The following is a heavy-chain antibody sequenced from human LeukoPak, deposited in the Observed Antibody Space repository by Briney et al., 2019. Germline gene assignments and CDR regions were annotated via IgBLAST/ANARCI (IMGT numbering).Heavy chain of an antibody. J-gene: IGHJ6*02. CDR3: ARGGGLDV. D-gene: IGHD3-16*01. CDR2: ISYDGSNK. Sequence: PGGSLRLSCAASGFTFSNYAMNWVRQAPGKGLEWVAVISYDGSNKYYADSVKGRFTISRDNSKNTLYLQMNSLRAEDTAVYFCARGGGLDVWGQGATVTVSS. V-gene: IGHV3-30-3*01. CDR1: GFTFSNYA.